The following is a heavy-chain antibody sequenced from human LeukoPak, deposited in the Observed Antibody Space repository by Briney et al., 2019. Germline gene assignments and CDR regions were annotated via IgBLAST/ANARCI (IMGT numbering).Heavy chain of an antibody. J-gene: IGHJ4*02. D-gene: IGHD4-23*01. CDR1: GGSISSHY. CDR3: ARDPGGNANFDY. Sequence: SETLSLTCTVSGGSISSHYWSWIRQPPGKGLEWIGYIYYSGSTNYNPSLKSRVTISVDTSKNQFSLKLSSVTAADTAVYYCARDPGGNANFDYWGQGTLVTVSS. V-gene: IGHV4-59*11. CDR2: IYYSGST.